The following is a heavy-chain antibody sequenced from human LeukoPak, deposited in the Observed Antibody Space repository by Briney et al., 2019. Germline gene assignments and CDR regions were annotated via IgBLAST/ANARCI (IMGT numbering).Heavy chain of an antibody. CDR3: ARASNPWLQLT. V-gene: IGHV3-7*05. D-gene: IGHD5-24*01. Sequence: GGSLRLSCAASGFTFSNYWMIWVRQAPGKGLEWVGNIKQDGSEKRYADSVRGRFTISRDNAQTSLYLQMNSLRAEDTAVYYCARASNPWLQLTWGQGTLVTASS. CDR1: GFTFSNYW. CDR2: IKQDGSEK. J-gene: IGHJ5*02.